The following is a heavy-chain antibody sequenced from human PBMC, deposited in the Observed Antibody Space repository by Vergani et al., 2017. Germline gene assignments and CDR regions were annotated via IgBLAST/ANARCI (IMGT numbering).Heavy chain of an antibody. D-gene: IGHD3-22*01. CDR2: IHPADSDT. V-gene: IGHV5-51*01. CDR3: ARLYGRDSSGSKYFDY. Sequence: EVQLVQSGAEVKKPGESLKISCQISGYSFTNYWIGWVRQMPGIGLEWMGIIHPADSDTRYSPSFQGQVTISVDKSISTAYLQRSSLRASDSAMYYCARLYGRDSSGSKYFDYWGQGTLVTVSS. J-gene: IGHJ4*02. CDR1: GYSFTNYW.